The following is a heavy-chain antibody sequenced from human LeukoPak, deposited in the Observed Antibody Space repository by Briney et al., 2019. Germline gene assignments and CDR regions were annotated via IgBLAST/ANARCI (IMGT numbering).Heavy chain of an antibody. J-gene: IGHJ4*02. CDR3: ASLAVAGTTFDY. V-gene: IGHV3-30*02. Sequence: GGSLRLSCAASGFNIRTYGMHWVRQAPGKGLEWVAIVRYDGNTKNYVDSVKGRFTISRDTSKNTVFLQMNSLRAEDTAQYYCASLAVAGTTFDYWGQGTLVTVSS. CDR2: VRYDGNTK. D-gene: IGHD6-19*01. CDR1: GFNIRTYG.